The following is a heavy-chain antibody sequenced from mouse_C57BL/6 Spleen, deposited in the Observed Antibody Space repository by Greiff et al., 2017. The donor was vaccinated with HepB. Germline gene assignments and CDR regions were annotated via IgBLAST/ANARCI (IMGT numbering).Heavy chain of an antibody. Sequence: QVQLQQPGAELVKPGASVKMSCKASGYTFTSYWITWVKQRPGQGLEWIGDIYPGSGSTNYNEKFKSKATLTVDTSSSTAYMQLSSLTSEDSAVYYGARWDGYHWYFDVWGTGTTVTVSS. CDR1: GYTFTSYW. V-gene: IGHV1-55*01. D-gene: IGHD2-3*01. CDR2: IYPGSGST. CDR3: ARWDGYHWYFDV. J-gene: IGHJ1*03.